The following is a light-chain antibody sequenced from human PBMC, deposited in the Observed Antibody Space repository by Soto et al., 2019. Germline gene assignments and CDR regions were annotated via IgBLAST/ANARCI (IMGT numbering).Light chain of an antibody. J-gene: IGKJ4*01. Sequence: DIPMTQSPSSLSASVGDRVTITCRASQDINNYLAWYQQRPGKVPKLLIYAASTLQSGVPSRFSGSGSGTDFTLTISSLQPEDVASYYCQKYDIAPRTFGGGNRVEVK. CDR3: QKYDIAPRT. CDR2: AAS. CDR1: QDINNY. V-gene: IGKV1-27*01.